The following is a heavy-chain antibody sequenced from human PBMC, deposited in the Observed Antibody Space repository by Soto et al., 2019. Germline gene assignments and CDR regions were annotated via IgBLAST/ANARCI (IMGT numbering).Heavy chain of an antibody. J-gene: IGHJ6*02. CDR2: INPSGGST. D-gene: IGHD3-3*01. CDR3: SRDLYVYDFWSGYYGYYYGMDV. CDR1: GYTFTSYY. Sequence: ASVKVSCKASGYTFTSYYMHWVRQAPGQGLEWMGIINPSGGSTSYAQKFQGRVTMTRDTSTSTVYMELSSLRSEDTAVYYCSRDLYVYDFWSGYYGYYYGMDVWGQGTTVTVSS. V-gene: IGHV1-46*01.